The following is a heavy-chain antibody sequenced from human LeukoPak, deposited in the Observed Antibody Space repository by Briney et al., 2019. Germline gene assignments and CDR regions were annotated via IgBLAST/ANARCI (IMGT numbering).Heavy chain of an antibody. J-gene: IGHJ4*02. CDR2: MNPNSGNT. CDR3: ARDYDSSGYFDY. V-gene: IGHV1-8*01. D-gene: IGHD3-22*01. CDR1: GYTFTSYD. Sequence: GASVKVSCKASGYTFTSYDINWVRQATGQGLEWMGWMNPNSGNTGYVQKFQGRVTMTRNTSISTAYMELSSLRSEDTAVYYCARDYDSSGYFDYWGQGTLVTVSS.